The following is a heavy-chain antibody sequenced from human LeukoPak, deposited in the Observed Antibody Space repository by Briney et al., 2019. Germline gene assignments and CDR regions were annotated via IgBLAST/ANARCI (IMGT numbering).Heavy chain of an antibody. J-gene: IGHJ3*02. Sequence: GGSLRLSCAASGFTFSSYAMSWVRQAPGKGLEWVSAISGSGGSTYYADSVKGRFTISRDNSKNTLYLQMNSLRAEDTAVYYCARDGGYYDSSGYYLGAFDIWGQGTMVTVSS. D-gene: IGHD3-22*01. CDR3: ARDGGYYDSSGYYLGAFDI. CDR1: GFTFSSYA. CDR2: ISGSGGST. V-gene: IGHV3-23*01.